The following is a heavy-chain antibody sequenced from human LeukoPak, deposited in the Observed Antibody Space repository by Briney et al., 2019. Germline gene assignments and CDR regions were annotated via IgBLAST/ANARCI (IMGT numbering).Heavy chain of an antibody. J-gene: IGHJ4*02. CDR3: ARVRPNSSSWYGGYFDY. Sequence: SETLSLTCTVSGGSISSYYAGCIRQPPGKGLEWIGYIYYSGSTKYNPSLQSRVTISVDTSKNQFSLKLSSVTAADTAVYYCARVRPNSSSWYGGYFDYWGQGNLGTVFS. CDR2: IYYSGST. CDR1: GGSISSYY. D-gene: IGHD6-13*01. V-gene: IGHV4-59*01.